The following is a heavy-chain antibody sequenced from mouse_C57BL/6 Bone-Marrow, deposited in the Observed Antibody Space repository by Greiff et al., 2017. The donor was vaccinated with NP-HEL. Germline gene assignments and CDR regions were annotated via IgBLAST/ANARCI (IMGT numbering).Heavy chain of an antibody. CDR3: ARTHYYGSSTAWFAY. J-gene: IGHJ3*01. CDR2: IYPRSGNT. V-gene: IGHV1-81*01. D-gene: IGHD1-1*01. CDR1: GYTFTSYG. Sequence: VQLVESGAELARPGASVKLSCKASGYTFTSYGISWVKQRTGQGLEWIGEIYPRSGNTYYNEKFKGKATLTSDKSSSTAYMELRSLTSEDSAVYFCARTHYYGSSTAWFAYWGQGTLVTVSA.